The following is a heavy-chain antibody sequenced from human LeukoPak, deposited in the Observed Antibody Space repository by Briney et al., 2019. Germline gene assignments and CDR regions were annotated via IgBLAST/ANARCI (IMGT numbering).Heavy chain of an antibody. CDR1: GGSISSSGYY. D-gene: IGHD3-3*01. CDR3: ASGVGYFDY. CDR2: IYSSGST. J-gene: IGHJ4*02. Sequence: SETLSLTCTVSGGSISSSGYYWGWIRQPPGKGLEWIGSIYSSGSTYYNPSLKSRVTISVDKSKNQFSLKLSSVTAADTAVYYCASGVGYFDYWGQGTLVTVSS. V-gene: IGHV4-39*07.